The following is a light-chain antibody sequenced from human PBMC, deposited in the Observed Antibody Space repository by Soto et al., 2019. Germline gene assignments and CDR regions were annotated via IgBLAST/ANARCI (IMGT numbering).Light chain of an antibody. Sequence: DIQMTQSPSTLSASVGDRVTITCRASQSVSRWLAWYQQKPGKAPRLLIYDASKLESGVPSRFSGSGSGAEFTLTINGLQPDDFATYCFQLFSAFGQGTRLEIK. CDR3: QLFSA. J-gene: IGKJ2*01. V-gene: IGKV1-5*01. CDR2: DAS. CDR1: QSVSRW.